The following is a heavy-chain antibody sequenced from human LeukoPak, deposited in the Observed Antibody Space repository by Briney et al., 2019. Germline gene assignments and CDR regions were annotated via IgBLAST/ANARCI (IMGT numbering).Heavy chain of an antibody. Sequence: AGESLKISCKGSGYSFTSYLLGWVRQMPGKGLEWMGIIYPGDSDTRYSPSFQGPVTISADKSISTAYLQWSSLKASDTAMYYCARLFAVTTVIDYWGQGTLVTVSA. J-gene: IGHJ4*02. V-gene: IGHV5-51*01. CDR1: GYSFTSYL. CDR3: ARLFAVTTVIDY. D-gene: IGHD4-4*01. CDR2: IYPGDSDT.